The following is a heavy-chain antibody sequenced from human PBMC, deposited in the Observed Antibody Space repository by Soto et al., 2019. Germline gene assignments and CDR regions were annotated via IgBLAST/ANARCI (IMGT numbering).Heavy chain of an antibody. CDR2: FDPEDGET. J-gene: IGHJ6*02. V-gene: IGHV1-24*01. CDR1: GYTLTELS. Sequence: ASVKVSCKVSGYTLTELSMHWVRQAPGKGLEWMGGFDPEDGETIYAQKFQGRVTMTEDTSIDTAYMELSSLRSEDTAVYYCATELVSSSWYWHYGMDVWGQWPKVTVSS. D-gene: IGHD6-13*01. CDR3: ATELVSSSWYWHYGMDV.